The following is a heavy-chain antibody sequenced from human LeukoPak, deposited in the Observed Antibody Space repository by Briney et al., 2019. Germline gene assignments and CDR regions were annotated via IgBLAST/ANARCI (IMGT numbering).Heavy chain of an antibody. CDR2: IYTSGST. D-gene: IGHD3-10*01. Sequence: SQTLSLTCTVSGGSISSGSYYWSWIRQPAGKGLEWIGRIYTSGSTNYNPSLKSRVTISVDTSKNQFSLKLGSVTAADTAVYYCASTARQYGSGSYCHYYYYMDVWGKGTTVTVSS. J-gene: IGHJ6*03. CDR1: GGSISSGSYY. V-gene: IGHV4-61*02. CDR3: ASTARQYGSGSYCHYYYYMDV.